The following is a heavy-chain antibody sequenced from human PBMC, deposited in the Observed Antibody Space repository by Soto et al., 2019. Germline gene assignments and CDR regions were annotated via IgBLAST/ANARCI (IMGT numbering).Heavy chain of an antibody. CDR2: IIPIFGTA. CDR1: GCTLSIYA. CDR3: ARSLTSSSWYSDYYYGMDV. Sequence: ASVKVSCTASGCTLSIYAISWVRQAPGQGLEWMGGIIPIFGTANYAQKFQGRVTITADESTSTVYMELSSLRSEDTAVYYCARSLTSSSWYSDYYYGMDVWGQGTTVTVSS. D-gene: IGHD6-13*01. V-gene: IGHV1-69*13. J-gene: IGHJ6*02.